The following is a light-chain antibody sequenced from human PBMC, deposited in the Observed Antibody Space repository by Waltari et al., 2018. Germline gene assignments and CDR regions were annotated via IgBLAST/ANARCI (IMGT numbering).Light chain of an antibody. CDR3: SSYAGSNNLV. J-gene: IGLJ1*01. CDR1: SSDVGGYKF. Sequence: QSALTQPPSASGSPGQSVTISCTGTSSDVGGYKFVSWYQQHPGRAPKLMIYEVNKPPSGVPDRFSGSKSGHTASLTVSGLQAEDEADYYCSSYAGSNNLVFGTGTKVTVL. V-gene: IGLV2-8*01. CDR2: EVN.